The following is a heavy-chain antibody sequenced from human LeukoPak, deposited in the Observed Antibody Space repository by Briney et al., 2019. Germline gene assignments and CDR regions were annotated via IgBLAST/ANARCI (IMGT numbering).Heavy chain of an antibody. CDR3: AKVGIVVVPAAMVYFDY. CDR1: GFTFSSYA. D-gene: IGHD2-2*01. Sequence: GGSLRLSCAASGFTFSSYAMSWVRQAPGKGLEWVSAISGSGGSTYYADSVKGRFTISRDNSKNTLYLQMNSLRAEDTAVYYCAKVGIVVVPAAMVYFDYWGQGTLVTVSS. CDR2: ISGSGGST. J-gene: IGHJ4*02. V-gene: IGHV3-23*01.